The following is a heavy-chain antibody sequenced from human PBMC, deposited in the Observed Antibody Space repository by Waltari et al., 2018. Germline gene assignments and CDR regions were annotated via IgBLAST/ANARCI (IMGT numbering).Heavy chain of an antibody. V-gene: IGHV4-39*01. CDR2: IYYTGTT. CDR3: ARHINFWSGYYFDS. CDR1: GASLDNTTHY. Sequence: QLQLQESGPQLVKPSETLSLTCTVSGASLDNTTHYWGWVRQPPGKGLEWLGSIYYTGTTYYNPSLKSRMTISADTSKTQFSLRLSSVTAADTAVYYCARHINFWSGYYFDSWGQGTLVTVSS. D-gene: IGHD3-3*01. J-gene: IGHJ4*02.